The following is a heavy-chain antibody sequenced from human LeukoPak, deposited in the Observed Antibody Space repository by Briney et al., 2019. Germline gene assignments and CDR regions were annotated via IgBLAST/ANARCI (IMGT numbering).Heavy chain of an antibody. CDR3: AKDIAASGLPRIFDF. CDR1: GFTFSNFV. Sequence: GGSLRLSCAASGFTFSNFVMAWVRQAPGKGLEWVSAISGSGGRGTTYYADSAKGRFTISRDNAKNTMYLQMNSLSVEDTAVYYCAKDIAASGLPRIFDFWGQGTLVTVSS. D-gene: IGHD6-13*01. V-gene: IGHV3-23*01. CDR2: ISGSGGRGTT. J-gene: IGHJ4*02.